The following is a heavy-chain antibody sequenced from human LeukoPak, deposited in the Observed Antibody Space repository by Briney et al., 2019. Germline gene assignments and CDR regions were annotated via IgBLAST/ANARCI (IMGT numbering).Heavy chain of an antibody. CDR2: ISGSGENT. V-gene: IGHV3-23*01. CDR1: GFTFSKYA. Sequence: GGSLRLSCAASGFTFSKYAMTWVRQAPGKGLEWVSVISGSGENTDYADSVKGRFTISRDNSKNTLYLQMNSLKTEDTAVYYCKGVSYDAFDIWGQGTMVTVSS. CDR3: KGVSYDAFDI. D-gene: IGHD3-16*01. J-gene: IGHJ3*02.